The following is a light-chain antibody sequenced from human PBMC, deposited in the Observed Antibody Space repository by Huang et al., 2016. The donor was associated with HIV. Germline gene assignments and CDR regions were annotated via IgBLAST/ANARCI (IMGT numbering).Light chain of an antibody. Sequence: DIQMTQSPSTLSSSVGDRGTITCRASQSISNWLAWYQQKSGKAPKLLIYKASNLMNGVPSRFSGSGSGTKFTLTISSLQPDDFATYYCQQSNSNAYTFGQGTKLEI. CDR1: QSISNW. V-gene: IGKV1-5*03. CDR3: QQSNSNAYT. J-gene: IGKJ2*01. CDR2: KAS.